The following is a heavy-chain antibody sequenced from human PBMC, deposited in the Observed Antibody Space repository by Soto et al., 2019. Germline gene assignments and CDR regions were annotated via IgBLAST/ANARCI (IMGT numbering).Heavy chain of an antibody. CDR3: ASELGYCSGGSCQASPFDY. V-gene: IGHV3-30*03. CDR1: GFTFSSYG. CDR2: ISYDGSNK. D-gene: IGHD2-15*01. J-gene: IGHJ4*02. Sequence: GGSLRLSCAASGFTFSSYGMHWVRQAPGKGLEWVAVISYDGSNKYCADSVKGRFTISRDNSKNTLYLQMNSLRAEDTAVYYCASELGYCSGGSCQASPFDYWGQGTLVTVSS.